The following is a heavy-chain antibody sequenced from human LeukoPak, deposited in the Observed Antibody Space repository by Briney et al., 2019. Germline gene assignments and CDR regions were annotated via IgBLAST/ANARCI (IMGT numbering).Heavy chain of an antibody. CDR2: MNPNSGNT. V-gene: IGHV1-8*03. Sequence: GASVKVSCKASGYTFTSYDINWVRQATGQGLEWMGWMNPNSGNTGYAQKFQGRVTITRNTSISTAYMELSSLRSEDTAVYYCTRSSRPYYYYYMDVWGKGTTVTVSS. J-gene: IGHJ6*03. CDR3: TRSSRPYYYYYMDV. D-gene: IGHD2-2*01. CDR1: GYTFTSYD.